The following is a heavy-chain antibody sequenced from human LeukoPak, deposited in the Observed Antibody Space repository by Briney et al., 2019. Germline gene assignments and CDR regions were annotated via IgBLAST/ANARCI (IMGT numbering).Heavy chain of an antibody. CDR1: GFTFSDYY. V-gene: IGHV3-30*18. D-gene: IGHD6-19*01. Sequence: GGSLRLSCAASGFTFSDYYLSWIRQAPGKGLEWVGVASRDGVSQNYGDSVEGRFTISRDQSDNTLFLQMNSLRPEDTAIYYCAKEQSSGWYRTADYWGQGTLVTVSS. CDR3: AKEQSSGWYRTADY. J-gene: IGHJ4*02. CDR2: ASRDGVSQ.